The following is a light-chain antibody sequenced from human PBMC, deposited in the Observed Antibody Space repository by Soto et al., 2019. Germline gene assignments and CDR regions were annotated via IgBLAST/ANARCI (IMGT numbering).Light chain of an antibody. CDR1: SSDVGSYNL. CDR2: EVS. J-gene: IGLJ1*01. Sequence: QSVRTQPASGSGAPGQGITISCTGTSSDVGSYNLVSWYQQHPGKAPKLMIYEVSKRPSGVSNRFSGSKSGNTASLTISGLQAEDEADYYCCSYAGSSTFNVFGPGSKFTVL. CDR3: CSYAGSSTFNV. V-gene: IGLV2-23*02.